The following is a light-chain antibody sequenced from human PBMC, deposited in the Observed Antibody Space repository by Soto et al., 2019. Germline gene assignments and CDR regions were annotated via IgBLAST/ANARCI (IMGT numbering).Light chain of an antibody. Sequence: DIQMTQSPSTLAASVGDRVTITCRASQTISSWLAWYQQKPGKAPKLLIYKASSLHTGVPSRFSGSGSGTEFTLTITSLQTDDFATYYCQQYSGFSRTFGQGTKVEIK. J-gene: IGKJ1*01. CDR3: QQYSGFSRT. V-gene: IGKV1-5*03. CDR1: QTISSW. CDR2: KAS.